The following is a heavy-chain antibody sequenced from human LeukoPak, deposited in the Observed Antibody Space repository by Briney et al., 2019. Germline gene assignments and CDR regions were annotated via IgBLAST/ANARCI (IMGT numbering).Heavy chain of an antibody. V-gene: IGHV4-39*07. D-gene: IGHD2-15*01. CDR1: GGSISSSSYY. CDR2: IYYSGST. CDR3: ARGKLGFQKYCSGGSCQTRGNWFDP. Sequence: SETLSLTCTVSGGSISSSSYYWGWIRQPPGKGLEWIGSIYYSGSTYYNPSLKSRVTISVDTSKNQFSLKLSSVTAADTAVYYCARGKLGFQKYCSGGSCQTRGNWFDPWGQGTLVTVSS. J-gene: IGHJ5*02.